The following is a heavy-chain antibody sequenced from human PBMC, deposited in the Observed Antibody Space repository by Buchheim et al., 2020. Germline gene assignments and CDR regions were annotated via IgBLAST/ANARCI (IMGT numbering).Heavy chain of an antibody. CDR2: IMQDGNER. CDR1: GFSFRNYA. Sequence: EVHLLESGGRLVQPGGSLRLSCAASGFSFRNYAMSWVRQAPGKGLEWVANIMQDGNERYSVDSLKGRFTISRDNAKNSLFLQMNRLRAEDTAIYYCARVLNDYYDFSGYYWTLDSWGQGT. V-gene: IGHV3-7*01. D-gene: IGHD3-22*01. J-gene: IGHJ5*01. CDR3: ARVLNDYYDFSGYYWTLDS.